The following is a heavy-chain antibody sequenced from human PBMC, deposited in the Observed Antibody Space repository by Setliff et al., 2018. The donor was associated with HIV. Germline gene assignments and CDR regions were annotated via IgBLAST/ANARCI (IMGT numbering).Heavy chain of an antibody. J-gene: IGHJ6*02. CDR1: GYTFSSYG. V-gene: IGHV1-18*01. Sequence: ASVKVSCKASGYTFSSYGISWVRQAPGQGLEWMGWISTYKGNRNDAQKLQDRVTMTTDTSTNTAYMVLTSLRSDDTAVYYCARVQGATHYDILTGYTLYGLDVWGQGTTVTVSS. CDR3: ARVQGATHYDILTGYTLYGLDV. D-gene: IGHD3-9*01. CDR2: ISTYKGNR.